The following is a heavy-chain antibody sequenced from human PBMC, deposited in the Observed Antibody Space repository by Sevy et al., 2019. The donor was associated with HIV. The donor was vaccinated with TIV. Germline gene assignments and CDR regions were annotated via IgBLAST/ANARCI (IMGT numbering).Heavy chain of an antibody. CDR2: IYYNGHI. Sequence: SETLSLTCTVSGGSITSLSWNWIRQPPGKGLEWIANIYYNGHINYNPSLKSRVTLSLDTSKNQFSLKLSSVTAADTAMYYCAGENASDRGYSWGQGTLVTVSS. D-gene: IGHD3-3*02. CDR1: GGSITSLS. J-gene: IGHJ4*02. CDR3: AGENASDRGYS. V-gene: IGHV4-59*08.